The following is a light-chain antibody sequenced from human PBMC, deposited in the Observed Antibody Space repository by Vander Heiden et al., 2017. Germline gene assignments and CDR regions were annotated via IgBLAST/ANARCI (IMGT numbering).Light chain of an antibody. Sequence: DVVLTQSPLSMPVTLGEPASSSRRISKSFVYSDGNTFLNWFQQRPGQPPRRLIYQVSNRDSGVPDRFSGSGSGTDFTLKISRVEAEDVAVYYCMQGTHWPRTFGQGTKVEI. J-gene: IGKJ1*01. CDR3: MQGTHWPRT. CDR2: QVS. CDR1: KSFVYSDGNTF. V-gene: IGKV2-30*01.